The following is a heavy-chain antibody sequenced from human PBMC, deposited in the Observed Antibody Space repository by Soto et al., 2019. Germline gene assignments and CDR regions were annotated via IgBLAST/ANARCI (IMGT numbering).Heavy chain of an antibody. J-gene: IGHJ5*02. CDR1: GYTFTSYA. CDR3: ARGYYYDSSGYYPSWFDP. V-gene: IGHV1-3*01. CDR2: INAGNGNT. Sequence: ASVKVSCKASGYTFTSYAMHWVRQAPGQRLEWMGWINAGNGNTKYSQKFQGRVTITRDTSASTAYMELSSLRSEDTAVYYCARGYYYDSSGYYPSWFDPWGQGPLVTVSS. D-gene: IGHD3-22*01.